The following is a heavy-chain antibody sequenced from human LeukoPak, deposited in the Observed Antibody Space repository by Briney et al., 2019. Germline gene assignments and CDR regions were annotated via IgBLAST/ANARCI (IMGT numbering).Heavy chain of an antibody. Sequence: GASVKVSCKASGYTFTSYAMHWVRQAPGQRLGWMGWINAGNGNTKYSQKFQGRVTITRDTSASTAYMELSSLRSEGTAVYYCARWLEYCSGASCYEVGFDPWGQGTLVTVSS. D-gene: IGHD2-15*01. J-gene: IGHJ5*02. V-gene: IGHV1-3*01. CDR2: INAGNGNT. CDR1: GYTFTSYA. CDR3: ARWLEYCSGASCYEVGFDP.